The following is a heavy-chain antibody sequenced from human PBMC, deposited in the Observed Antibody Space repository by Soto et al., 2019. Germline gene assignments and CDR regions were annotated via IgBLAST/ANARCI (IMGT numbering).Heavy chain of an antibody. J-gene: IGHJ6*03. V-gene: IGHV3-49*03. CDR2: IRSKAYGGTT. Sequence: GGSLRLSCTASGFTFGDYAMSWFRQAPGKGLEWVGFIRSKAYGGTTEYAAAVKGRFTISRDDSKSIAYLQMNSLKTEDTAVYYCTRALMTGYYYYYYMDVWGKGTTVTVSS. CDR1: GFTFGDYA. CDR3: TRALMTGYYYYYYMDV.